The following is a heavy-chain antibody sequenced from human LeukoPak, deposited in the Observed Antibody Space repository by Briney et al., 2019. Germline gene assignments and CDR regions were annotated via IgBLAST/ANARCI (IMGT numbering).Heavy chain of an antibody. CDR1: GFSFSDYT. Sequence: PGGSMRLSCAASGFSFSDYTIHWVRQASGKGLEWVGRINTKSNHYATTYTASVKGRFTISREDSKNTAYLQMNSLKIEDTALYYCTTRPPHGDINVFYFWGQETLVTVSS. CDR3: TTRPPHGDINVFYF. CDR2: INTKSNHYAT. V-gene: IGHV3-73*01. J-gene: IGHJ4*02. D-gene: IGHD4-17*01.